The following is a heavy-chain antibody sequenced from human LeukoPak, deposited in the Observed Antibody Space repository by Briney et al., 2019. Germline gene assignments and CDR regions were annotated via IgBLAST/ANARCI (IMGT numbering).Heavy chain of an antibody. CDR1: GSTFSSYW. CDR2: IKQDGSEK. Sequence: PGGSLRLSCAASGSTFSSYWMSWVRQAPGKGLEWVANIKQDGSEKYYVDSVKGRFTISRDNAKNSLYLQMNSLRAEDTAVYYCARDQVSCSGGSCYTYYFDYWGQGTLVTVSS. V-gene: IGHV3-7*01. D-gene: IGHD2-15*01. J-gene: IGHJ4*02. CDR3: ARDQVSCSGGSCYTYYFDY.